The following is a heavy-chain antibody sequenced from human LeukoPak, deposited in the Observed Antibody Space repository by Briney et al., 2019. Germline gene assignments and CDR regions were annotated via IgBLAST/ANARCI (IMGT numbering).Heavy chain of an antibody. CDR3: ARNEGGSSWSWFDP. D-gene: IGHD6-13*01. Sequence: ASVKVSCKASGYTFTSYGISWVRQAPGQGLEWMGWISAYNGNTNYAQKLQGRVTMTTDTSASTAYMELRSLRSDDTAVYYCARNEGGSSWSWFDPWGQGTLVTVSS. CDR2: ISAYNGNT. CDR1: GYTFTSYG. J-gene: IGHJ5*02. V-gene: IGHV1-18*01.